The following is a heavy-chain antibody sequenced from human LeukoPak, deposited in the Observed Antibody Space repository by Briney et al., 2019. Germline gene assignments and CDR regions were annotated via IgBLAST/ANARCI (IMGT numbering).Heavy chain of an antibody. CDR2: ISYDGSNK. Sequence: GRSLRLSCAASGFTFSSYAMHWVRQAPGKGLEWVAVISYDGSNKYYADSVKGRFTISRDNSKDTLYLQMNSLRAEDTAVYYCAREPWYGDYVNYFDYWGQGTLVTVSS. CDR1: GFTFSSYA. V-gene: IGHV3-30-3*01. J-gene: IGHJ4*02. CDR3: AREPWYGDYVNYFDY. D-gene: IGHD4-17*01.